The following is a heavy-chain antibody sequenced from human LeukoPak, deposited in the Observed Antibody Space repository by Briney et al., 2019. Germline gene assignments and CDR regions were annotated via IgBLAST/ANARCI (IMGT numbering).Heavy chain of an antibody. D-gene: IGHD2-15*01. CDR2: INSDGSST. CDR3: ARDSYCSGGSCYLDY. Sequence: GGSLRLSCAASGFTFSSYWMHWVRQAPGKGLVWVSRINSDGSSTSYADSVKGRFTISRDNAKNSLYLQMNSLRAEDTAVYYCARDSYCSGGSCYLDYWGQGTLVTVSS. J-gene: IGHJ4*02. CDR1: GFTFSSYW. V-gene: IGHV3-74*01.